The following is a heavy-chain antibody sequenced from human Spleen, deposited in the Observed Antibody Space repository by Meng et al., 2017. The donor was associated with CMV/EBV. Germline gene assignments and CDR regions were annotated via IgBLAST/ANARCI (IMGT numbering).Heavy chain of an antibody. J-gene: IGHJ2*01. CDR2: ISYDGSNK. CDR3: ARAPQYDFWSGYYPGWYFDL. D-gene: IGHD3-3*01. Sequence: GESLKISCAASGFTFSSYAMHWVRQAPGKGLEWVAVISYDGSNKYYADSVKGRFTISRDNSKNTVYLQMDSLRPEDTAVYYCARAPQYDFWSGYYPGWYFDLWGRGTLVTVSS. V-gene: IGHV3-30*14. CDR1: GFTFSSYA.